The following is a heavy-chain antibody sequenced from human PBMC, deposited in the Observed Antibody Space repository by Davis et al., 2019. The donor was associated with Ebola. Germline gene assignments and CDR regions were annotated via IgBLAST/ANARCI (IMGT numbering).Heavy chain of an antibody. CDR1: GFTFSSYS. Sequence: GESLKISCAASGFTFSSYSMNWVRQAPGKGLEWVSYISSSSSTIYYADSVKGRFTISRDNAKNSLYLQMNSLRAEDTAVYYCARDHCSSTSCYTGYWGQGTLVTVSS. V-gene: IGHV3-48*04. J-gene: IGHJ4*02. CDR2: ISSSSSTI. CDR3: ARDHCSSTSCYTGY. D-gene: IGHD2-2*02.